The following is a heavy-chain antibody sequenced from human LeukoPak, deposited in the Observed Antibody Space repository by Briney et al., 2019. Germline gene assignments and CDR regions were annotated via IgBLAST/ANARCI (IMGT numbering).Heavy chain of an antibody. V-gene: IGHV4-61*01. D-gene: IGHD4-17*01. CDR1: GGSVSSGSYY. CDR2: IYYSGST. J-gene: IGHJ5*02. Sequence: KASETLSLTCTVSGGSVSSGSYYWSWIRQPPGKGLEWIGYIYYSGSTNYNPSLKSRVTISVDTSKNQLSLKLRSVTAADTAVYYCARLRILHSSGDDLWGQGTLVTVSS. CDR3: ARLRILHSSGDDL.